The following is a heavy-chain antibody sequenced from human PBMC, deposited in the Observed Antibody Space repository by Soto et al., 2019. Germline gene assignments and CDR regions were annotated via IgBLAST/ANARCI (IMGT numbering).Heavy chain of an antibody. J-gene: IGHJ3*02. Sequence: TLSLTCTVSGGSISSYYWSWIRQPPGKGLEWIGYIYYSGSTNYNPSLKSRVTISVDTSKNQFSLKLSSVTAADTAVYYCARKWELLDDAFDIWGQGTMVTVSS. CDR3: ARKWELLDDAFDI. CDR1: GGSISSYY. D-gene: IGHD1-26*01. V-gene: IGHV4-59*01. CDR2: IYYSGST.